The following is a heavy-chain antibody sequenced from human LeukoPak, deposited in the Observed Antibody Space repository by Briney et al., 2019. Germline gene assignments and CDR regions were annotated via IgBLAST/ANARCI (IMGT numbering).Heavy chain of an antibody. CDR1: GYTFTGYY. J-gene: IGHJ5*02. Sequence: EASVKVSCKASGYTFTGYYMHWVRQAPGQGLEWMGWINPNSGGTNYAQKFQGRVTMTRDTSISTAYMELSRLRSDDTAVYYCARDPGGWGVLKNWFDPWGQGTLVTVSS. CDR2: INPNSGGT. CDR3: ARDPGGWGVLKNWFDP. V-gene: IGHV1-2*02. D-gene: IGHD2-8*02.